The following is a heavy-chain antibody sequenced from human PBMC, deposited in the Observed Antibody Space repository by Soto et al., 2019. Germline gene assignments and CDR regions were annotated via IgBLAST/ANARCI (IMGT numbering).Heavy chain of an antibody. J-gene: IGHJ5*02. D-gene: IGHD2-2*01. V-gene: IGHV3-15*01. CDR3: TTAIVVPRFDP. CDR1: GFTFNNAW. CDR2: IKSKTDGGTT. Sequence: GGSLRLSCAASGFTFNNAWMSWVRQAPGKGLEWVGRIKSKTDGGTTDDAAPVKGGFTISKDYSKNTVYLQMNSLKTGDTAVYYGTTAIVVPRFDPWGQGTLVTVSS.